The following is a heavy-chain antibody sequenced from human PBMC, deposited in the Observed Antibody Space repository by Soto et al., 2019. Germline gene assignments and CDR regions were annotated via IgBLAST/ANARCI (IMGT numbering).Heavy chain of an antibody. CDR1: GYIFTSYW. CDR3: ARHKAFYYDNSGA. J-gene: IGHJ5*02. V-gene: IGHV5-10-1*01. Sequence: PGESLKISCKCSGYIFTSYWISWVRQMPGKGLEWMGRIDPSDSYTNYSPSFQGHVTMSADKSINTAYLQWSSLKASDSAMYYCARHKAFYYDNSGAWGQGSLVTVLL. D-gene: IGHD3-22*01. CDR2: IDPSDSYT.